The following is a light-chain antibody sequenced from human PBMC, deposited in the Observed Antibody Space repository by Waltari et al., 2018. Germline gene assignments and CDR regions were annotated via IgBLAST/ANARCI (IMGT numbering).Light chain of an antibody. CDR3: QVWDSGSDHVV. J-gene: IGLJ2*01. V-gene: IGLV3-21*02. CDR1: HIGSKS. CDR2: DDT. Sequence: SYVLTQPPSVSVAPGQTARLTVGGKHIGSKSVHWFQQKPGQAPVLVVYDDTDQPSGIPARFSGSNSGNTATLTISRVEAGDEADYYCQVWDSGSDHVVFGGGTKLTVL.